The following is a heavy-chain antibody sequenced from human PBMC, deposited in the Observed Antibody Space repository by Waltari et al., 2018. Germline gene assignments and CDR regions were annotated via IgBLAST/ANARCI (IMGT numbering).Heavy chain of an antibody. CDR2: ISSSSSYI. V-gene: IGHV3-21*01. Sequence: VQLVESGGGLVKPGGSLRLSCAASGFTFSSYSMNWVRQAPGKGLEWVSSISSSSSYIYYADSVKGRFTITRDNAKNALYVQMNSLRAEDTAVYYCARDLRAETDYWGQGTLVTVSS. CDR3: ARDLRAETDY. CDR1: GFTFSSYS. J-gene: IGHJ4*02. D-gene: IGHD6-19*01.